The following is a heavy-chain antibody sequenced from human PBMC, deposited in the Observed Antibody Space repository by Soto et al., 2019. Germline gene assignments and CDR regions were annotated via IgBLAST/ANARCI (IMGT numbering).Heavy chain of an antibody. Sequence: SEPLSLPCAVSGDSISSGGYSWGWVRQPPGKGLEWIGYIYYGGNTFYNPSLKSRVTISVDRSKNQFSLQLRSANAADTAVYYCARVGGGDAFDLWGRGTMVTVSS. D-gene: IGHD3-16*01. CDR3: ARVGGGDAFDL. J-gene: IGHJ3*01. V-gene: IGHV4-30-2*01. CDR2: IYYGGNT. CDR1: GDSISSGGYS.